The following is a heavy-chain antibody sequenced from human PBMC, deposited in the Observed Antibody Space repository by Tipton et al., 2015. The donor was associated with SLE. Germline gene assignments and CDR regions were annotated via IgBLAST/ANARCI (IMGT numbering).Heavy chain of an antibody. V-gene: IGHV1-2*02. CDR1: GYTFTGYY. CDR3: ARAPNYDFWSGYCFDY. D-gene: IGHD3-3*01. J-gene: IGHJ4*02. Sequence: QVQLVQSGAEVKKPGASVKVSCKASGYTFTGYYMHWVRQAPGQGLEWMGWINPNSGGTNYAQKFQGRVTMTRDTSISTAYMELSRLRSDDTAVYYCARAPNYDFWSGYCFDYWGRGTLVTVSS. CDR2: INPNSGGT.